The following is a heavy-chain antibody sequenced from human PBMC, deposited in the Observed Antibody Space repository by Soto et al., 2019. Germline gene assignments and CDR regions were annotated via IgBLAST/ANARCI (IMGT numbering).Heavy chain of an antibody. D-gene: IGHD6-13*01. V-gene: IGHV4-34*01. CDR2: INHSGST. Sequence: SETMSLTCAVYGGSFSGYYWSWIRQPPGKGLEWIGEINHSGSTNYNPSLKSRVTISVDTSKNQFSLKLSSVTAADTAVYYCARVNPETGIAAAGIWGQGTLVTVSS. CDR1: GGSFSGYY. CDR3: ARVNPETGIAAAGI. J-gene: IGHJ4*02.